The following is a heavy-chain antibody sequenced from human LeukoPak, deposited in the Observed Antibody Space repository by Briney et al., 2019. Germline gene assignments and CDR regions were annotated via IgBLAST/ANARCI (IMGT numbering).Heavy chain of an antibody. V-gene: IGHV4-34*01. CDR1: GGSFSGYY. Sequence: SETLSLTCAVYGGSFSGYYWSWIRQPPGKGLEWIGEINHSGSTNYKPSLKSRVTISVDTSKNQFSLRLSSVTAADTAVYYCARGSDYDDYSNGWYYYWGQGTLVTVSS. D-gene: IGHD6-13*01. CDR2: INHSGST. J-gene: IGHJ4*02. CDR3: ARGSDYDDYSNGWYYY.